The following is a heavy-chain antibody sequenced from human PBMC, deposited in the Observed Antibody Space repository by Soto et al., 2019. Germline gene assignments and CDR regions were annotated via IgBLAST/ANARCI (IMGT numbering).Heavy chain of an antibody. CDR2: ISGSGGST. CDR3: AKDQSRYYDVNNWFDP. CDR1: GFTFSSYA. Sequence: GGSLRLSCAASGFTFSSYAMSWVRQAPGKGLEWVSAISGSGGSTYYADSVKGRFTISRDNSKNTLYLQMNSLRAEDTAVYYCAKDQSRYYDVNNWFDPWGQGTLVTVSS. D-gene: IGHD3-22*01. V-gene: IGHV3-23*01. J-gene: IGHJ5*02.